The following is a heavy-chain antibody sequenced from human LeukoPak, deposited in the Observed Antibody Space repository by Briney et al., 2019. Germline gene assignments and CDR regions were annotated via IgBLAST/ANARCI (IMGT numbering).Heavy chain of an antibody. CDR2: IKQDGSEK. J-gene: IGHJ4*02. CDR3: ARYFCSGGSCYLDYFDY. Sequence: GGSLRLSCAASGFTFSSYWMSWVRQAPGKGLEWVANIKQDGSEKYYVDSVKGRFIISRDNAKNSLFLQMNSLRAEDTAVYYCARYFCSGGSCYLDYFDYWGQGTLVTVSS. V-gene: IGHV3-7*01. D-gene: IGHD2-15*01. CDR1: GFTFSSYW.